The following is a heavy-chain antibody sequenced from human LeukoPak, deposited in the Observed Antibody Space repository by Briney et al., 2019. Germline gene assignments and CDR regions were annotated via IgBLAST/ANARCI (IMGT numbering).Heavy chain of an antibody. CDR3: ARVERPEMALDY. V-gene: IGHV4-59*08. Sequence: SETLSLTCTVSGGSISSYYWSWIRQPPGKGLEWIGYIYYSGSTNYNPSLKSRVTISVNTSKNQFSLKLSSVTAADTAVYYCARVERPEMALDYWGQGTLVTVSS. CDR2: IYYSGST. D-gene: IGHD5-24*01. CDR1: GGSISSYY. J-gene: IGHJ4*02.